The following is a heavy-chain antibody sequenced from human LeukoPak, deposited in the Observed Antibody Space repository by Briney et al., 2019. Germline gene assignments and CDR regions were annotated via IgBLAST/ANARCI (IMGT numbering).Heavy chain of an antibody. CDR1: GFTFSSHW. CDR2: INADGSGT. J-gene: IGHJ5*02. D-gene: IGHD2-15*01. Sequence: GGSLRLSCAASGFTFSSHWMHWVRQAPEKGLVGVAHINADGSGTYYAASVKGRFTISRDNAKNTLYLQMHSLTAEDTAVYYCATAGGDGSRMGFDPWGQGTLVTVSS. CDR3: ATAGGDGSRMGFDP. V-gene: IGHV3-74*01.